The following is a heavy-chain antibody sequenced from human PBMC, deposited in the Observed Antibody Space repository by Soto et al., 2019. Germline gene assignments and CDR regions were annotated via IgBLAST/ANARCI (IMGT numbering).Heavy chain of an antibody. J-gene: IGHJ4*02. Sequence: GGSLRLSCAASGFTFSSYAMHWVRQAPGKGLEWVAVISYEGSNKYYADSEKGRFTISRDNSKNTVYLQMSSLRAEDTAVYYCAHLGRSYCSGGSCYPKYWGQGTLVTVS. CDR3: AHLGRSYCSGGSCYPKY. D-gene: IGHD2-15*01. CDR1: GFTFSSYA. V-gene: IGHV3-30-3*01. CDR2: ISYEGSNK.